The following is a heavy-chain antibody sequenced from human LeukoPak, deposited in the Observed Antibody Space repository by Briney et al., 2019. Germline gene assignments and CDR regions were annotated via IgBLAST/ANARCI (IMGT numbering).Heavy chain of an antibody. V-gene: IGHV1-2*02. D-gene: IGHD5-12*01. Sequence: ASVKVSCKASGYTFTGYYMHWVRQAPGQGLEWMGWINPNSGGTNYAQKFQGRVTMTRDTSISTAYMELSRLRSDDTAVYYCARGPLVWPDSGYSGYDPTNYFDYWGQGTLVTVSS. CDR1: GYTFTGYY. CDR2: INPNSGGT. CDR3: ARGPLVWPDSGYSGYDPTNYFDY. J-gene: IGHJ4*02.